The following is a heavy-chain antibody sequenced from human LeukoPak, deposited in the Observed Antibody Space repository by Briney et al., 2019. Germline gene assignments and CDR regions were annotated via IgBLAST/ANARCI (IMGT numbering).Heavy chain of an antibody. J-gene: IGHJ3*02. D-gene: IGHD6-6*01. CDR3: ARDPAYGTSSSSLPNDAFDI. CDR2: IYYSGST. Sequence: PSETLSLTCTVSGGSISSYYWSWIRQPPGKGLEWIGYIYYSGSTNYNPSLKSRVTVSIDTSKNQFSLKLSSVAAADTAVYYCARDPAYGTSSSSLPNDAFDIWGQGTMVTVSS. CDR1: GGSISSYY. V-gene: IGHV4-59*01.